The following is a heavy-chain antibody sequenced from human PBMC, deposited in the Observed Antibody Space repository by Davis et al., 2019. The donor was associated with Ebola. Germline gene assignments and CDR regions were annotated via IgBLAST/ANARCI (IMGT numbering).Heavy chain of an antibody. Sequence: SETLSLTCTVSGGPISSYYWSWIRQPPGKGLEWFGYIYYSGSTNYNPSLKSRVTISVDTSKNQFSLKLSSVTAADTAVYYCAGAGVGATFDYWVQGTLVTVSS. D-gene: IGHD1-26*01. CDR2: IYYSGST. CDR1: GGPISSYY. J-gene: IGHJ4*02. V-gene: IGHV4-59*08. CDR3: AGAGVGATFDY.